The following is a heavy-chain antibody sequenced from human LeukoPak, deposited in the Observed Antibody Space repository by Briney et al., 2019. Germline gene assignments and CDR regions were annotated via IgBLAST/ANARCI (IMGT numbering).Heavy chain of an antibody. V-gene: IGHV4-31*03. CDR3: ARVATPADDAFDI. CDR1: GGPISSGGYY. Sequence: PSETLSLTCTVSGGPISSGGYYWSWIRQHPGKGLEWIGYIYYSGSTYYNPSLKSRVTISVDTSKNQFSLKLSSVTAADTAVYYCARVATPADDAFDIWGQGTMVTVSS. J-gene: IGHJ3*02. D-gene: IGHD3-3*02. CDR2: IYYSGST.